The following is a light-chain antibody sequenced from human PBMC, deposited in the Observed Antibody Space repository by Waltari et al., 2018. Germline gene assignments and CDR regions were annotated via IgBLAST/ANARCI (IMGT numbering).Light chain of an antibody. Sequence: DIVMTQSPLSLAVTPGEPASISCRSSQSPLHSNGHIYLDCYLQKPGQSPQLLIYSISNRASGVPDRCSGSGSGTDFTLKISRVEAEDVGVYYCMNAVQTLTFGGGTKVEIK. CDR3: MNAVQTLT. CDR2: SIS. V-gene: IGKV2-28*01. CDR1: QSPLHSNGHIY. J-gene: IGKJ4*01.